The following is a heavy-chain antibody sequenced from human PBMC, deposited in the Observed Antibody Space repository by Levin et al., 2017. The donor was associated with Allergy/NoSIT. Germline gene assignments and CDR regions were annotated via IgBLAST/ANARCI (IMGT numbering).Heavy chain of an antibody. J-gene: IGHJ4*02. CDR2: INSDGSST. D-gene: IGHD3-10*01. V-gene: IGHV3-74*01. CDR1: AFTFSNYW. Sequence: GGSLRLSCAASAFTFSNYWMHWVRQAPGKGLVWVSRINSDGSSTSYADSVKGRFTISRDNAKNTLYLQMNSLRAEDTAVYYCARASGSGSYYLVDYWGQGSLVTVSS. CDR3: ARASGSGSYYLVDY.